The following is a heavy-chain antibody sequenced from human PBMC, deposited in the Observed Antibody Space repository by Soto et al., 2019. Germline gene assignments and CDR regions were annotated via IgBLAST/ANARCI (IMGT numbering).Heavy chain of an antibody. CDR3: VAEGVGGYSYGVRLAF. D-gene: IGHD5-18*01. Sequence: RLEWIGWIVVGSGNTNYAQTFQERVSINRDMSTSTAYMELSSLRSEDASVYYCVAEGVGGYSYGVRLAFWGHGTLVIV. J-gene: IGHJ4*01. CDR2: IVVGSGNT. V-gene: IGHV1-58*01.